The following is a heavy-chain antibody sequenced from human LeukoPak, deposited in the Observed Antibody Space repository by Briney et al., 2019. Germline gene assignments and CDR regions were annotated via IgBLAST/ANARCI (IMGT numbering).Heavy chain of an antibody. CDR3: ARGVAVAGTEEFFDY. V-gene: IGHV3-21*04. Sequence: PGGSLRLSCAASGFNFSSYSMNWVRQAPGKGLEWVSSISSSSSFRYYADSVKGRFTISRDNSKNTLYLQMNSLRAEDTAVYYCARGVAVAGTEEFFDYWGQGTLVTVSS. CDR2: ISSSSSFR. D-gene: IGHD6-19*01. J-gene: IGHJ4*02. CDR1: GFNFSSYS.